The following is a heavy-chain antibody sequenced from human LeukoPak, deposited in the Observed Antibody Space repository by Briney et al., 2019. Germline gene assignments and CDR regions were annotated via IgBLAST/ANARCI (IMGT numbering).Heavy chain of an antibody. V-gene: IGHV4-59*08. CDR1: GGSISSYY. Sequence: PSETLSLTCTVSGGSISSYYWSWIRRPPGKGLEWIGYIYSSGSTNYSPSLKSRVTISVDTSKNQFSLKLYSVTAADTAVYYCARRYSGYGNAFDIWGQGTMVTVSS. D-gene: IGHD5-12*01. J-gene: IGHJ3*02. CDR2: IYSSGST. CDR3: ARRYSGYGNAFDI.